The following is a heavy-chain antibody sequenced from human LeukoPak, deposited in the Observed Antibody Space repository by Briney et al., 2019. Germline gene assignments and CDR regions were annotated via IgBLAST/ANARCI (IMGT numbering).Heavy chain of an antibody. J-gene: IGHJ4*02. V-gene: IGHV3-74*01. CDR2: VKGDGRTT. CDR3: ATGHSYGYDY. D-gene: IGHD5-18*01. Sequence: GGSLRLSCAASGLTFSDFWMHWVRQPPGKGLVWVALVKGDGRTTIYADSVKGRFTISRDNARNTLYLQMNSLRADDSGVYYCATGHSYGYDYWGQGVLVTVSS. CDR1: GLTFSDFW.